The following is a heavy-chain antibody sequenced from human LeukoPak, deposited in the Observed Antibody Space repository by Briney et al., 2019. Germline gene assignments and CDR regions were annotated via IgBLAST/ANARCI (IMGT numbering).Heavy chain of an antibody. CDR2: ISPDDKTT. Sequence: GGSLRLSCAASGFTFSKNWLHWVRQAPGKGLVWVSRISPDDKTTSYADSVKGRFTVSRDDAKKTLYLQMNSLRAEDTAVYYCARWGIAAQKEVFDYWGQGTLVTVSS. CDR3: ARWGIAAQKEVFDY. J-gene: IGHJ4*02. D-gene: IGHD6-13*01. V-gene: IGHV3-74*01. CDR1: GFTFSKNW.